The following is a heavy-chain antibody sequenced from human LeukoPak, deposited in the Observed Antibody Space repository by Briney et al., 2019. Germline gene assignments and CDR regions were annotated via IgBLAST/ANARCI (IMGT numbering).Heavy chain of an antibody. CDR3: AAEYQLLVFDY. Sequence: GGSLRLSCAASGFTLSSHGMHWVRQAPGQGLEWVAVVWYDGNNKVYADSVKGRFTISRDNSKNTLYLQMNSLRAEDTAVYYCAAEYQLLVFDYWGQGTLVTVSS. V-gene: IGHV3-30*02. CDR2: VWYDGNNK. CDR1: GFTLSSHG. J-gene: IGHJ4*02. D-gene: IGHD2-2*01.